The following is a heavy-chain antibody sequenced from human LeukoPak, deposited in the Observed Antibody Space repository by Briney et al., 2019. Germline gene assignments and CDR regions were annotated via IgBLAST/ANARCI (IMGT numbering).Heavy chain of an antibody. D-gene: IGHD6-13*01. CDR3: TTEVAIAAAGTLFDY. CDR2: IKSKTDGGTT. Sequence: PGRSLRLSCGASGFTYGDYAINWVRQAPGKGLEWVGRIKSKTDGGTTDYAAPVKGRFTISRDDSKNTLYLQMTSLKTEDTAVYYCTTEVAIAAAGTLFDYWGQGTLVTVSS. J-gene: IGHJ4*02. V-gene: IGHV3-15*01. CDR1: GFTYGDYA.